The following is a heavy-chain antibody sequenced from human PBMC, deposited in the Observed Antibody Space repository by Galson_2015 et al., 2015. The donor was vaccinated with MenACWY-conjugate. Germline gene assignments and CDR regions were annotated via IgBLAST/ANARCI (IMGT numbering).Heavy chain of an antibody. CDR3: ARDHGDYLVPADAEHDAFDI. Sequence: SVKVSCKASGYTFTSYAMHWVRQAPGQRLEWMGWINAGNGNTKYSQKFQGRVTITRDTSASTAYMELSSLRSEDTAVYYCARDHGDYLVPADAEHDAFDIWGQGTMVTVSS. D-gene: IGHD4-17*01. V-gene: IGHV1-3*01. J-gene: IGHJ3*02. CDR1: GYTFTSYA. CDR2: INAGNGNT.